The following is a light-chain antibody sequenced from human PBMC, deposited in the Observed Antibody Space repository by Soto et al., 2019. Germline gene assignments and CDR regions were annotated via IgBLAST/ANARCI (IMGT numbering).Light chain of an antibody. V-gene: IGLV2-14*01. CDR1: SSDVGGYDY. J-gene: IGLJ1*01. CDR2: EVN. CDR3: SAYTTSNALI. Sequence: QSVLSQPASVSGSPGQSVTISCTGTSSDVGGYDYVSWYQQHPGTAPKLILYEVNNRPSGVSNRFSGSKSGNTASLIISGLQTEDEAHYYCSAYTTSNALIFGTGTKVTVL.